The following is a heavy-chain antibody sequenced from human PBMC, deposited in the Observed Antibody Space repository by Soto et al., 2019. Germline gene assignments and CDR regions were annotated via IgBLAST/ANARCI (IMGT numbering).Heavy chain of an antibody. J-gene: IGHJ4*02. CDR1: GFTFSSYS. Sequence: GGSLRLSCAASGFTFSSYSMNWVRQAPGKGLEWVSYISSSSSTIYYADSVKGRFTISRDNAKNSLYLQMNSLRDEDTAVYYCARVMGGGYYYEFDYWGQGTLVTVSS. V-gene: IGHV3-48*02. D-gene: IGHD3-22*01. CDR3: ARVMGGGYYYEFDY. CDR2: ISSSSSTI.